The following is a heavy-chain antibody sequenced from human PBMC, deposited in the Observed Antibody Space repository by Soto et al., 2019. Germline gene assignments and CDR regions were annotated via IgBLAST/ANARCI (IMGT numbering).Heavy chain of an antibody. J-gene: IGHJ6*03. D-gene: IGHD5-18*01. CDR2: ISSSSSTI. Sequence: EVEQVESGGGLAQPGGSLRLSCAASGFTFSSYSMNWVRQAPGKGLEWVSYISSSSSTIYYADSVKGRFTISRDNAKNSLYLQMNSLRAEDTAVYYCAGDTLYYYYYMDVWGKGTTVTVSS. CDR3: AGDTLYYYYYMDV. CDR1: GFTFSSYS. V-gene: IGHV3-48*01.